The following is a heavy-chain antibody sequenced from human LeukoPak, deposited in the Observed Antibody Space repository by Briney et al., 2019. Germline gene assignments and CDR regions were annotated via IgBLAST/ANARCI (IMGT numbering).Heavy chain of an antibody. J-gene: IGHJ4*02. Sequence: PGGSLRLSCAASGFTFSSYAMHWVRQAPGKGLEYVSAISSNGGSTYYANSVKGRFTISRDNSKNTLYLQMGSLRAEGMAVYYCARDPGDDIGAYFDYWGQGTLVTVSS. CDR3: ARDPGDDIGAYFDY. CDR1: GFTFSSYA. CDR2: ISSNGGST. V-gene: IGHV3-64*01. D-gene: IGHD3-10*01.